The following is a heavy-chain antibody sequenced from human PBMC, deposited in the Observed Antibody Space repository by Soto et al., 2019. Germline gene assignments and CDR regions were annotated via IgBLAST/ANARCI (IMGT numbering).Heavy chain of an antibody. V-gene: IGHV4-4*02. CDR2: IYHSGST. CDR1: VGSISSSNW. Sequence: PSETLSRTCAVSVGSISSSNWWSCVRQPPGKGLEWIGEIYHSGSTNYNPSLKSRVTISVDKSKNQFSLKLSSVTAADTAVYYCARVLEVSSYYYGMDVWGQGTTVTVSS. CDR3: ARVLEVSSYYYGMDV. J-gene: IGHJ6*02.